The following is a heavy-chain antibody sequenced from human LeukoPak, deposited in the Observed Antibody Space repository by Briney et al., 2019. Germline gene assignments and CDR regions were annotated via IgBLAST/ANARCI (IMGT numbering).Heavy chain of an antibody. Sequence: GGSLRLSCAASGFTFSSYAMSWVRQAPGKGLEWVSAISGSGGSTYYADSVKGRFTVSRDNSKNTLYLQMNSLRAEDTAVYYCAKRYYYDSSGYYYYYYMDVWGKGTTVTVSS. D-gene: IGHD3-22*01. V-gene: IGHV3-23*01. CDR1: GFTFSSYA. CDR3: AKRYYYDSSGYYYYYYMDV. CDR2: ISGSGGST. J-gene: IGHJ6*03.